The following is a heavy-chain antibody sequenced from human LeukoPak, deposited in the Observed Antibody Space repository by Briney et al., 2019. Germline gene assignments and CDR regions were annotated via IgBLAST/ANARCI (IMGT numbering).Heavy chain of an antibody. J-gene: IGHJ2*01. CDR2: IHYSGST. CDR1: GGSISSSSTTYY. Sequence: ASETLSHTCTVSGGSISSSSTTYYWGWIRQPPGKGMEWIGSIHYSGSTYYNPSLKSRVTLSVDTSEKQFSLKLSSVTAADTAVYCARQLRGYSSVGYFDLWGRGTLVTVSS. V-gene: IGHV4-39*01. D-gene: IGHD5-18*01. CDR3: ARQLRGYSSVGYFDL.